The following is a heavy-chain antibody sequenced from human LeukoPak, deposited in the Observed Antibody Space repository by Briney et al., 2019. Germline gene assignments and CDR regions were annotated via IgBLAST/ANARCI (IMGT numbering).Heavy chain of an antibody. J-gene: IGHJ5*02. CDR2: IYPDDSET. V-gene: IGHV5-51*01. D-gene: IGHD3-10*01. CDR1: GYTFTNYW. Sequence: GESLKISCKGGGYTFTNYWIVCVRQMPGKGLEWMAIIYPDDSETKCSTSFQGQVTISADKSIGAAYLQWSALKDSDSAMYYCARLGVKMVRGVSLKRSGGHWFDPWGQGTLVTVSS. CDR3: ARLGVKMVRGVSLKRSGGHWFDP.